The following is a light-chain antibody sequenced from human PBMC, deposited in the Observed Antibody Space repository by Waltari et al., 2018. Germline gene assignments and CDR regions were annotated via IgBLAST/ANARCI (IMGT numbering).Light chain of an antibody. CDR3: QVWDTDSDHL. Sequence: YVLTQPPSVSVAPGQTARLPWGGANIRFKAVHWYQQKTGQAPMLLLYDDSVRPSGIPERFSGSKSGDTATLTITRVEAGDEADYYCQVWDTDSDHLFGGGTKLTVL. CDR1: NIRFKA. V-gene: IGLV3-21*02. J-gene: IGLJ3*02. CDR2: DDS.